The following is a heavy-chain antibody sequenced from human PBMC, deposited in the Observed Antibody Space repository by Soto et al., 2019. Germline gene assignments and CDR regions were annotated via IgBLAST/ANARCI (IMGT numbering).Heavy chain of an antibody. J-gene: IGHJ4*02. Sequence: QVQLLESGPGLLKPSGTLSLTCTVCGDLMTSSNWWKWDREPPGKGLVWIGEAHHSGRTNYNPSLRSRVTISVAKYQNHFSLQLTSVTAADTAVYYCARSKATALDYWGQGTLVTVSS. V-gene: IGHV4-4*02. CDR3: ARSKATALDY. CDR2: AHHSGRT. CDR1: GDLMTSSNW.